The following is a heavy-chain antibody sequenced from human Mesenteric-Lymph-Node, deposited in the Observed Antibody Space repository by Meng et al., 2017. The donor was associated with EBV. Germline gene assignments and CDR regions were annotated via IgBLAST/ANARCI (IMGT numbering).Heavy chain of an antibody. Sequence: QVQFQQGGPGLLKPSEPLSLTCAVYGDSFSGYFWSWIRQPLGKGLEWIGEINHSGGTNYNPSLESRVTISVDASKNQFSLKLRSVTAADTAVYYCARGGGVLTPLDYWGQGGLVTVSS. CDR2: INHSGGT. D-gene: IGHD4-23*01. J-gene: IGHJ4*02. CDR1: GDSFSGYF. V-gene: IGHV4-34*02. CDR3: ARGGGVLTPLDY.